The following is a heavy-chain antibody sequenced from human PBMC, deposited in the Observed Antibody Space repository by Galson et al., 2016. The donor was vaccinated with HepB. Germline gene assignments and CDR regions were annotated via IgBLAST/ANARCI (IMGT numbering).Heavy chain of an antibody. CDR2: INAGNGDT. V-gene: IGHV1-3*01. J-gene: IGHJ4*02. Sequence: SVKVSCKASGYTHNYVMHWVRQAPGQRLEWMGWINAGNGDTGYSQRFQGRVTIARDTSANTAYMELSSLKSEDTAVYYCASGNCGGDCYLYYWGQGTLVTVSS. D-gene: IGHD2-21*02. CDR3: ASGNCGGDCYLYY. CDR1: GYTHNYV.